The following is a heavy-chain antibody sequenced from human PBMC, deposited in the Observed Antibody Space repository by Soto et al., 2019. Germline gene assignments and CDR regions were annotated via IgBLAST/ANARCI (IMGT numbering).Heavy chain of an antibody. CDR3: ARGIGFSAQDY. V-gene: IGHV3-74*01. D-gene: IGHD6-13*01. CDR1: GFLFSSNW. J-gene: IGHJ4*02. Sequence: PVGSLRLSCAASGFLFSSNWMHWVRQAPGKGLVWVSRISGDLSSTDYADSVKGRFTISRDNAKNTLYLQMDSLRADDTAVYFCARGIGFSAQDYWGQGTLVTVSS. CDR2: ISGDLSST.